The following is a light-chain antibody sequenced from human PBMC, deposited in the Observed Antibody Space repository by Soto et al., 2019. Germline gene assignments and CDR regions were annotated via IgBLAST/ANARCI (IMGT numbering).Light chain of an antibody. J-gene: IGKJ1*01. CDR2: GAS. CDR3: QQYGSSPQT. CDR1: QSVSSSY. Sequence: EIVLTQSPGTLSLSPGERATLSCRASQSVSSSYLAWYQQKLGQAPRLLIYGASSRATGIPGRFSGSGSGTDFTLTISRLEPEDFAVYYCQQYGSSPQTFGQGTKVDIK. V-gene: IGKV3-20*01.